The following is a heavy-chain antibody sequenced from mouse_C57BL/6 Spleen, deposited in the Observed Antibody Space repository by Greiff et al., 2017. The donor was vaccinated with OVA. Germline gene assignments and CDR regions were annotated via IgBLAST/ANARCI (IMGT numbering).Heavy chain of an antibody. CDR3: ASQTAQAPWFAY. D-gene: IGHD3-2*02. CDR1: GYAFSSSW. CDR2: IYPGDGDT. Sequence: QVQLQQSGPELVKPGASVKISCKASGYAFSSSWMNWVKQRPGKGLEWIGRIYPGDGDTNYNGKFKGKATLTADKSSSTAYMQLSSLTSEDSAVDCCASQTAQAPWFAYWGQGTLVTVSA. V-gene: IGHV1-82*01. J-gene: IGHJ3*01.